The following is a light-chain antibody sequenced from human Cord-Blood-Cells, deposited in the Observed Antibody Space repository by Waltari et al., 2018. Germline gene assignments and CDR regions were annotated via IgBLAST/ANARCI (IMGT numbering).Light chain of an antibody. CDR2: DVS. J-gene: IGLJ1*01. CDR1: SRDVGGYNY. Sequence: QSALTQPASVSGSPGPSITHPCPGTSRDVGGYNYVSLYQQHPGKAPKLMIYDVSNRPSGVSNRFSGSKSGNTASLTISGLQAEDEADYYCSSYTSSSTPYVFGTGTKVTVL. CDR3: SSYTSSSTPYV. V-gene: IGLV2-14*01.